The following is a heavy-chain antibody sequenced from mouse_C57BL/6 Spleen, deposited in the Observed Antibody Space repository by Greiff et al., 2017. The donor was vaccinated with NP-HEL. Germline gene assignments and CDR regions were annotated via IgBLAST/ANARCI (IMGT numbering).Heavy chain of an antibody. V-gene: IGHV1-64*01. CDR1: GYTFTSYW. CDR2: IHPNSGST. J-gene: IGHJ1*03. CDR3: ARYYGSSYWYFDV. Sequence: QVQLQQPGAELVKPGASVKLSCKASGYTFTSYWMHWVKQRPGQGLEWIGMIHPNSGSTNYNEKFKSKATLTVDKSASTDYMQLSSLTSEDSAVYYCARYYGSSYWYFDVWGTGTTVTVSS. D-gene: IGHD1-1*01.